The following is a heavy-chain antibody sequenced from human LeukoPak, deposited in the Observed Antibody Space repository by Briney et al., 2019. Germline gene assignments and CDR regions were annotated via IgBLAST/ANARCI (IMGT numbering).Heavy chain of an antibody. CDR2: IGTSGGDI. CDR3: ARDPNWGSGY. J-gene: IGHJ4*02. Sequence: PGGSLRLSCAASGFIFSSYVMIWVRQAPGRGLEWVSIIGTSGGDIHYADSVKGRFSISRDNSKNTLSLQMSSLRVDDTAAYYCARDPNWGSGYWGQGTLVTVSS. V-gene: IGHV3-23*01. D-gene: IGHD7-27*01. CDR1: GFIFSSYV.